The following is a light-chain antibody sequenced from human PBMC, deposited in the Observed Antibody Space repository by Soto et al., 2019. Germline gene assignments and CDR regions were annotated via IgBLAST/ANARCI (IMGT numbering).Light chain of an antibody. V-gene: IGLV2-14*03. CDR3: SSYTSASAPYV. J-gene: IGLJ1*01. CDR2: DVS. CDR1: SSDIGGYDY. Sequence: QSALTQPASVSGFPGQSITISCTGTSSDIGGYDYVSWYQQHPGKAPKLIIYDVSGRPSGVSNRFSGSKSANTASLTISGRQAEDWADYQCSSYTSASAPYVFGTGTKVTVL.